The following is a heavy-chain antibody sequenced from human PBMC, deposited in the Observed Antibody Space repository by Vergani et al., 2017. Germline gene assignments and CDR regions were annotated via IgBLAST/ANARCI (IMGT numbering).Heavy chain of an antibody. CDR1: GGSITNNF. D-gene: IGHD3-16*01. V-gene: IGHV4-59*01. Sequence: QVQLQESGPGLVKPSETLSLTCTVSGGSITNNFWSWIRRPPGKGLEWIGYIYHSGATNSKSSLRSRVSISIDTSKSSFSLRLSSVTTADTAMYYCARDTFHFDSENYDDVFDSGGQGTMVIVSS. CDR2: IYHSGAT. J-gene: IGHJ3*02. CDR3: ARDTFHFDSENYDDVFDS.